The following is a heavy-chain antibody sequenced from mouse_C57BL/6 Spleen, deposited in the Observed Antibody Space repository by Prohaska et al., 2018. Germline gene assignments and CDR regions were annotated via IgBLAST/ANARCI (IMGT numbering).Heavy chain of an antibody. Sequence: HGKSLEWIGDINPNNGGTIYNQKFKGKATLTVDKSSSTAYMELRSLTSEDTAVYYCARGTGPFAYWGQGTLVTVSA. CDR2: INPNNGGT. CDR3: ARGTGPFAY. D-gene: IGHD4-1*01. V-gene: IGHV1-18*01. J-gene: IGHJ3*01.